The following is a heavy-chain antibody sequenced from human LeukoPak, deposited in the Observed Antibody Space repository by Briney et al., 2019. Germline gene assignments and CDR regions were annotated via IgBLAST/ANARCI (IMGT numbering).Heavy chain of an antibody. D-gene: IGHD3-3*01. CDR3: ARAAAVSGQFEF. CDR1: GASISSSNW. CDR2: IYHAGST. J-gene: IGHJ4*02. Sequence: SETLSLTCTVSGASISSSNWWTWVRQPPGEALEWIGEIYHAGSTKYNPSLKTRLTISVDKSNNSFSLSLTAVTAADTAFYYCARAAAVSGQFEFWGQGNLVTVSP. V-gene: IGHV4-4*02.